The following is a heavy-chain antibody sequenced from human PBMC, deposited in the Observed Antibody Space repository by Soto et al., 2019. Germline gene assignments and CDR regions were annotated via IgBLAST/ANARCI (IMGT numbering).Heavy chain of an antibody. Sequence: QVQLVESGGGVVQPGRSLRLSCAASGFTFSSYAMHWVRQAPGKGLEWVAVISYDGSNKYYADSVKGRFTISRDNSKNTLYLQMNSLRAEDTAVYYCARYSGSSSPLWCQGTLVTVSS. CDR2: ISYDGSNK. J-gene: IGHJ4*02. CDR1: GFTFSSYA. V-gene: IGHV3-30-3*01. CDR3: ARYSGSSSPL. D-gene: IGHD1-26*01.